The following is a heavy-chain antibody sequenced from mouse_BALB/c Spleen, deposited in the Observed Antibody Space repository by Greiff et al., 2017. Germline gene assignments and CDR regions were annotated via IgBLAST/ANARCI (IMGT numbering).Heavy chain of an antibody. V-gene: IGHV7-3*02. CDR3: ARDLYRYYAMDY. CDR1: GFTFTDYY. Sequence: EVMLVESGGGLVQPGGSLRLSCATSGFTFTDYYMSWVRQPPGKALEWLGFIRNKANGYTTEYSASVKGRFTISRDNSQSILYLQMNTLRAEDSATYYCARDLYRYYAMDYWGQGTSVTVSS. J-gene: IGHJ4*01. CDR2: IRNKANGYTT. D-gene: IGHD2-14*01.